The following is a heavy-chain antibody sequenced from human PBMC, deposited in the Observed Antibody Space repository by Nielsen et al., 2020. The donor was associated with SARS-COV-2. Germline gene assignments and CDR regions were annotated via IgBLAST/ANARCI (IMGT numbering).Heavy chain of an antibody. J-gene: IGHJ4*02. CDR2: ISSSSSYT. V-gene: IGHV3-11*05. CDR1: GFTFSDYY. Sequence: GESLKISCAASGFTFSDYYMSWIRQAPGKGLEWVSYISSSSSYTNYADSVKGRFTISRDNAKNSLYLQMNSLRAEDTAVYYCARDQYDHPLRYSKPWVYFDYWGQGTLVTVSS. CDR3: ARDQYDHPLRYSKPWVYFDY. D-gene: IGHD3-9*01.